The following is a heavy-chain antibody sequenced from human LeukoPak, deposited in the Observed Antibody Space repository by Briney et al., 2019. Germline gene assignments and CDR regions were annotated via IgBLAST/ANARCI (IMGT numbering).Heavy chain of an antibody. Sequence: GGSLRLSCAASGFTFSSYSMNWVRQAPGKGLEWVSYISSSGSTIYYADSVKGRFTISRDNAKNSLYLQMNSLRAEDTAVYYCARDYFNAFDIWGQGTMVTVSS. V-gene: IGHV3-48*04. CDR1: GFTFSSYS. CDR3: ARDYFNAFDI. J-gene: IGHJ3*02. CDR2: ISSSGSTI. D-gene: IGHD2/OR15-2a*01.